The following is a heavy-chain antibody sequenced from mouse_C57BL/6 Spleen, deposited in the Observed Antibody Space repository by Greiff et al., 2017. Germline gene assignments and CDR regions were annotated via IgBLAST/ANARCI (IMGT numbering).Heavy chain of an antibody. V-gene: IGHV5-2*01. Sequence: EVQRVESGGGLVQPGESLKLSCESNEYEFPSHDMSWVRKTPEKRLELVAAINSDGGRTYYTDTMERRFIISRDNTTKTLYLRMSSLQSEDTALYYCARRGTTGAMDYWGQGTSVTVSS. CDR1: EYEFPSHD. J-gene: IGHJ4*01. CDR2: INSDGGRT. CDR3: ARRGTTGAMDY. D-gene: IGHD2-14*01.